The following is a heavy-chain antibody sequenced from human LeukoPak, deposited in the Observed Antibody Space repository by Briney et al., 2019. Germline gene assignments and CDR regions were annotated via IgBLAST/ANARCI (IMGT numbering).Heavy chain of an antibody. V-gene: IGHV3-9*01. CDR1: GFTFTTYA. J-gene: IGHJ4*02. CDR3: AKSTDIVVVVTAFDY. CDR2: ISWNSGSI. Sequence: PGGSLRLSCAASGFTFTTYAMSWVRQAPGKGLEWVSGISWNSGSIGYADSVKGRFTISRDNAKNSLYLQMNSLRAEDTALYYCAKSTDIVVVVTAFDYWGQGTLVTVSS. D-gene: IGHD2-21*02.